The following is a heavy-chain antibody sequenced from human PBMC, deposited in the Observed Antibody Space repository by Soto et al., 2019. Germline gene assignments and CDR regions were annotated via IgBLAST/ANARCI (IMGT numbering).Heavy chain of an antibody. CDR1: GFTFSNAW. CDR3: ATILGDPPFTIFGVVTWRAFDI. J-gene: IGHJ3*02. CDR2: IKSKTDGGTT. Sequence: ASGGGLVKPGGSLRLSCAASGFTFSNAWMSWVRQAPGKGLEWVGRIKSKTDGGTTDYAAPVKGRFTISRDDSKNTLYLQMNSLKTDDTAVYYCATILGDPPFTIFGVVTWRAFDIWGQGTMVTVSS. V-gene: IGHV3-15*01. D-gene: IGHD3-3*01.